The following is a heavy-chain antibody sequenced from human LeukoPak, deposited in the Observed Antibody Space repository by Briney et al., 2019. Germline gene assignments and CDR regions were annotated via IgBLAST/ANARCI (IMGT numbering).Heavy chain of an antibody. D-gene: IGHD5-12*01. CDR3: TTSLYSGYDSAYDY. CDR2: IKSKTDGGTT. V-gene: IGHV3-15*01. Sequence: GGSLRLSCAASGFTFSNAWMSWVRQAPGKGLEWVGRIKSKTDGGTTDYAAPVKGRFTISRDDSKNTLYLQMNSLKTEDTAVYYCTTSLYSGYDSAYDYWGQGTLVTVSS. CDR1: GFTFSNAW. J-gene: IGHJ4*02.